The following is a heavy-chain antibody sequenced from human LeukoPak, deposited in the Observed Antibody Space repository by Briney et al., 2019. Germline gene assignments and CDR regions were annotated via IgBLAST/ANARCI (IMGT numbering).Heavy chain of an antibody. CDR1: GFTFSSYA. CDR3: AKAHSSSWSYFDF. D-gene: IGHD6-13*01. Sequence: PGGSLRLSCAASGFTFSSYAMHWVRQAPGKGLEWVAVIWSDGTNKYYQDSMKGRFTISRDNSKNTLYLQMNSLRAEDTAVFYCAKAHSSSWSYFDFWGQGTLVTVSS. CDR2: IWSDGTNK. J-gene: IGHJ4*02. V-gene: IGHV3-33*06.